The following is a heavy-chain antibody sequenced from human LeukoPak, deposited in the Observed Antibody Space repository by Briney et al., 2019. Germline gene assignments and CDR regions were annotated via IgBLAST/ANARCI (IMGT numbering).Heavy chain of an antibody. V-gene: IGHV4-38-2*02. Sequence: SETLSLTCTVSGYSISSGYYWGWIRQPPGKGLEWIGSIYHSGSTYYNPSLKSRVTISVDTSKNQFSLKLSSVTAADTAVYYCARDLGSAEGYFDYWGQGTLVTVSS. CDR2: IYHSGST. J-gene: IGHJ4*02. D-gene: IGHD2-15*01. CDR1: GYSISSGYY. CDR3: ARDLGSAEGYFDY.